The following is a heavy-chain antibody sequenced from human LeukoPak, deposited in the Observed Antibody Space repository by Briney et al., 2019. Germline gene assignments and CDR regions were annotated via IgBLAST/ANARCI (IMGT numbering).Heavy chain of an antibody. D-gene: IGHD3-9*01. J-gene: IGHJ5*02. CDR2: IYHTGSP. CDR1: GGSISSDIYY. CDR3: ARLTGYYWGHWFDP. V-gene: IGHV4-31*03. Sequence: SETLSLTCTVSGGSISSDIYYWGWIRHHPEKGLEWIGYIYHTGSPYQNPSLKSRATLSVDTSQNQFSLRLDSVTAADTAVYYCARLTGYYWGHWFDPWGQGTLVTVSS.